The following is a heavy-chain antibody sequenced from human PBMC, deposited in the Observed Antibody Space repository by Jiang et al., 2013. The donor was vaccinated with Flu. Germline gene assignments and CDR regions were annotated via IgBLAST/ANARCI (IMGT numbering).Heavy chain of an antibody. D-gene: IGHD6-19*01. CDR2: ISWNSGSI. J-gene: IGHJ4*02. V-gene: IGHV3-9*01. CDR1: GFTFDDYA. CDR3: VPMAGLVAGPKGVTG. Sequence: VQLVESGGGLVQPGRSLRLSCAASGFTFDDYAMHWVRQAPGKGLEWVSGISWNSGSIGYADSVKGRFTISRDNAKNSLYLQMNSLRAEDTALYYCVPMAGLVAGPKGVTGWGQGTLVTVSS.